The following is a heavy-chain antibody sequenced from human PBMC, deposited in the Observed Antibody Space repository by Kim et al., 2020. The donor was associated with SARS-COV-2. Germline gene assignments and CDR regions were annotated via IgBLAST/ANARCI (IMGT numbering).Heavy chain of an antibody. Sequence: LKSRVTISVDTSKNQLSLKLSSVTAADTAVYYCARLAAGVTTYYYYGMDVWGQGTTVTVSS. CDR3: ARLAAGVTTYYYYGMDV. D-gene: IGHD4-17*01. J-gene: IGHJ6*02. V-gene: IGHV4-34*01.